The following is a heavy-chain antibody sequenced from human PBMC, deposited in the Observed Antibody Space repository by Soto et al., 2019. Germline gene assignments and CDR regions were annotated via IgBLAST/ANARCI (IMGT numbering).Heavy chain of an antibody. Sequence: GGSLRLSCAAPGFTFSGSAMQWVRQPSGKGLEWVGRIRSKAKSYETAYAASVKGRFTISRDDSNNTAYLQMNSLKIEDTAVYDCARDYYKYYDSSGYYRSPAYWGQGP. J-gene: IGHJ4*02. D-gene: IGHD3-22*01. CDR2: IRSKAKSYET. CDR1: GFTFSGSA. V-gene: IGHV3-73*01. CDR3: ARDYYKYYDSSGYYRSPAY.